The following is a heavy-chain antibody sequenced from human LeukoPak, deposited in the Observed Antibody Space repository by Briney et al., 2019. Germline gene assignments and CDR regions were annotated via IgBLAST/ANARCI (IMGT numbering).Heavy chain of an antibody. J-gene: IGHJ3*02. CDR1: GFTFSTYS. V-gene: IGHV3-64*01. Sequence: GGSLRLSCVASGFTFSTYSMHWVRQAPRKGLEYVSAIGYNGDTFYANSVKARFIISRDDSKSTLYLQMGSLGAEDMAIYYCARVGLSGAFDIWGQGTMVSVSS. CDR2: IGYNGDT. D-gene: IGHD5-12*01. CDR3: ARVGLSGAFDI.